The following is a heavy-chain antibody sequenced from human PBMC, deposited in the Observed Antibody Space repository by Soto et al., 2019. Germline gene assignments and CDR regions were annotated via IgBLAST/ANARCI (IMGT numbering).Heavy chain of an antibody. Sequence: KGLEWFSAISGSGGSTYYADSVKGRFTISRDNSKNTLYLQMNSLRAEDTAVFFFQAEYGIRYVRCVSASLLNRSSDL. D-gene: IGHD3-10*02. CDR3: QAEYGIRYVRCVSASLLNRSSDL. J-gene: IGHJ2*01. V-gene: IGHV3-23*01. CDR2: ISGSGGST.